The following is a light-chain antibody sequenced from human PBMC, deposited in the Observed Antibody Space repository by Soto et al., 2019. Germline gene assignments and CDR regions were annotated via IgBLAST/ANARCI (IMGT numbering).Light chain of an antibody. Sequence: TQYQSSLSASVGDRVTITCRASQSIVTYLNWYLQKPGQAPRLLIYTASNRAAGVPARFSGSGSGTDFTLAVSSLEPEDFAVYYCQQSTKWPPSNPFGQGRRLAIK. CDR3: QQSTKWPPSNP. V-gene: IGKV3-11*01. CDR2: TAS. CDR1: QSIVTY. J-gene: IGKJ5*01.